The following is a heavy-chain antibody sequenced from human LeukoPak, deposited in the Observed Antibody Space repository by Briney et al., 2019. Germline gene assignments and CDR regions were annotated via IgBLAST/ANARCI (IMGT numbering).Heavy chain of an antibody. V-gene: IGHV1-2*02. CDR2: INPNSGGT. CDR1: GYTFTGYY. D-gene: IGHD3-3*01. J-gene: IGHJ4*02. CDR3: ARDFWSGYSNDY. Sequence: ASVKVSCKASGYTFTGYYMHWVRQAPGQGLEWMGWINPNSGGTSYAQKFQGRVTMTRDTSISTAYMELSRLRSDDTAVYYCARDFWSGYSNDYWGQGTLVTVSS.